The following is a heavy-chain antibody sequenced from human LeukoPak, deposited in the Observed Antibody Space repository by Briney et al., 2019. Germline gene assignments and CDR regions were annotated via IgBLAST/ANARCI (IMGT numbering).Heavy chain of an antibody. Sequence: SETLSLTCAVYGGSFSGYYWSWIRQPPGKGLEWIGEINHSGSTNYNPSLKSRVTISVDTSKNQFSLKLSSVTAADTAVYYCARIPRDVRGVDHWGQGTLVTVSS. CDR1: GGSFSGYY. J-gene: IGHJ4*02. CDR2: INHSGST. CDR3: ARIPRDVRGVDH. V-gene: IGHV4-34*01. D-gene: IGHD3-10*02.